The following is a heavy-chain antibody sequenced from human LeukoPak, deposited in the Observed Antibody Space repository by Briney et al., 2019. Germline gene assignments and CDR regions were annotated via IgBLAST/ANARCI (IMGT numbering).Heavy chain of an antibody. CDR3: AKDVLWFGELSPNWFDP. CDR2: ISGSGGST. D-gene: IGHD3-10*01. CDR1: GFTFSSYA. V-gene: IGHV3-23*01. Sequence: GGSLRLSCAASGFTFSSYAMSWVRQAPGKGLEWVSAISGSGGSTYYADSVKGRFTISRDNSKNTLYLQMNSLRAEDTAVYYCAKDVLWFGELSPNWFDPWGQGTLVTVSS. J-gene: IGHJ5*02.